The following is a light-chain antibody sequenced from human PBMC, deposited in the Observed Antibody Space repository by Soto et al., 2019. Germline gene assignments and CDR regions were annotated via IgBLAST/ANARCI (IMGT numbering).Light chain of an antibody. V-gene: IGKV1-39*01. Sequence: DIHMTQSPSSLSASVGDRVNITCRASQGISSGLNWYQQKPGKAPNLLIYAASNLQSGVPPRFSGSGSGTDFTLTISSLQPEDFATYYCHQSYSNPKTFGQGTKVDIK. CDR1: QGISSG. CDR2: AAS. CDR3: HQSYSNPKT. J-gene: IGKJ1*01.